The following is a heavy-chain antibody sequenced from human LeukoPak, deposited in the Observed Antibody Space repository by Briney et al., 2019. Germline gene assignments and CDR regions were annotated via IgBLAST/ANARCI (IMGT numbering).Heavy chain of an antibody. D-gene: IGHD6-13*01. CDR2: IYYTGST. CDR1: GGSISRYY. Sequence: PSETLSLTCTASGGSISRYYWSWIRQPPGKGLEWIGYIYYTGSTNYNPSLKSRVTISVDTSKNQFSLKLSSVTAADTAVYYCARDRPGGSSLDYWGQGTLVTVSS. V-gene: IGHV4-59*01. J-gene: IGHJ4*02. CDR3: ARDRPGGSSLDY.